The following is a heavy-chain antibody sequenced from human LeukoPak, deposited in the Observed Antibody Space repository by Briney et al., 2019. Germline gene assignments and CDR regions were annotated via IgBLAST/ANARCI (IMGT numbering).Heavy chain of an antibody. CDR1: GGSVSSGSYY. V-gene: IGHV4-39*07. Sequence: SETLSLTCTVSGGSVSSGSYYWSWIRQPPGKGLEWIGEINHSGSTNYNPSLKSRVTISVDTSKNQFSLKLSSVTAADTAVYYCARALYYYGSGSYLKGYYYGMDVWGQGTTVTVSS. CDR3: ARALYYYGSGSYLKGYYYGMDV. D-gene: IGHD3-10*01. CDR2: INHSGST. J-gene: IGHJ6*02.